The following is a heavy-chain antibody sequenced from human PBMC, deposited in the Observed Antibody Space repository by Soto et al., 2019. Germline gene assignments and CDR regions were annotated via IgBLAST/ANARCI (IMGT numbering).Heavy chain of an antibody. CDR3: ASGGQYRYFDY. Sequence: ASVKVSCKTSGYTFTLFGITWVRQAPGQGLEWMGWISPYNGDTKYAEKLEGRVTLTTDTSTDTAYMELTSLTSDDTAEYYCASGGQYRYFDYWGQGTLVTVSS. CDR1: GYTFTLFG. CDR2: ISPYNGDT. V-gene: IGHV1-18*01. J-gene: IGHJ4*02. D-gene: IGHD2-2*02.